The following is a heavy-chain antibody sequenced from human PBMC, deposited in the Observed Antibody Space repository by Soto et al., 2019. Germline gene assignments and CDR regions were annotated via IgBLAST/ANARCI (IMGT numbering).Heavy chain of an antibody. V-gene: IGHV1-69*01. D-gene: IGHD3-22*01. J-gene: IGHJ4*02. CDR2: ILPTSVTP. CDR1: GGTFRGYA. CDR3: ATGYDVNSELDY. Sequence: QVQLVQSGAEVKKPGSSVKVSCQASGGTFRGYAISWVRQAPGQGLEWLGGILPTSVTPNYAQKFQGRVTLTADESTNTAFLELRSLRSADTAVYYCATGYDVNSELDYWGQGTLVTVSS.